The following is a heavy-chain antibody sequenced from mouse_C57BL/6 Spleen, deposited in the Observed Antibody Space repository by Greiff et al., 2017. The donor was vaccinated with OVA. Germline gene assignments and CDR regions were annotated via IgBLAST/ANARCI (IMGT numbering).Heavy chain of an antibody. CDR1: GFNIIDYY. V-gene: IGHV14-1*01. J-gene: IGHJ2*01. Sequence: EVQLHQSGAELVRPGASAMLSCTASGFNIIDYYMHWVKQRPEQGLEWIGWIDPEDGDTEYAPKFQGKATMTADTSSNTTYLQRSRLTAEDADVYYSATDGNYGGYWGQGTTLTVSS. D-gene: IGHD2-1*01. CDR2: IDPEDGDT. CDR3: ATDGNYGGY.